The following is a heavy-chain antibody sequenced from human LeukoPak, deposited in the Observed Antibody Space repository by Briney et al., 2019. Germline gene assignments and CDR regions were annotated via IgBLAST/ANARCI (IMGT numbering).Heavy chain of an antibody. V-gene: IGHV3-21*06. D-gene: IGHD6-13*01. CDR1: GFTFSDYS. Sequence: GGSPILSCAASGFTFSDYSLNWVRQAPGKGLEWVSCISGDSRYIYYADSVKGRSTISRDNAQNSLYLHMNSLRAEDTAVYYCARGPFSSSWSEFDYWGQGTLVTVSS. CDR3: ARGPFSSSWSEFDY. CDR2: ISGDSRYI. J-gene: IGHJ4*02.